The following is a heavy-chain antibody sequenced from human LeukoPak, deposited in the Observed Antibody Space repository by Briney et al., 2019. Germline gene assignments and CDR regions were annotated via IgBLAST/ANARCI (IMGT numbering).Heavy chain of an antibody. V-gene: IGHV4-34*01. CDR2: INHSGST. J-gene: IGHJ5*02. CDR3: AREYYYGSGSYYNLFDP. D-gene: IGHD3-10*01. CDR1: GGSFSSYY. Sequence: PSETLSLTCAVYGGSFSSYYWSWIRQPPGKGLEWIGDINHSGSTNYNPSLKSRVTISADTSKNQFSLKLSSVTAADTAVYYCAREYYYGSGSYYNLFDPWGQGTLVTVSS.